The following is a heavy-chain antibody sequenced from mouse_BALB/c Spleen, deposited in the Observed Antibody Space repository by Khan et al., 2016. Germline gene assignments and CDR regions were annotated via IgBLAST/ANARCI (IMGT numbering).Heavy chain of an antibody. CDR2: ILPGSGST. J-gene: IGHJ3*01. V-gene: IGHV1-9*01. Sequence: QVQLQQSGAELMKPGASVKISCKATGYTFSSYWLEWVKERPGHGLEWIGEILPGSGSTNYHEKFKGKATFTAETSSNTAYMQLSSLTSEDSAVYCWARGVYWGQGTLVTVSA. CDR1: GYTFSSYW. CDR3: ARGVY.